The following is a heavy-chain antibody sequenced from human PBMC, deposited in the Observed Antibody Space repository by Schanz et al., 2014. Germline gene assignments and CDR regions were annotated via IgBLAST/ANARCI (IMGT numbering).Heavy chain of an antibody. CDR3: ARAQGVIRLYYGVDV. J-gene: IGHJ6*02. CDR2: IYSSGST. V-gene: IGHV3-53*01. D-gene: IGHD3-10*01. Sequence: EVQLVESGGGLIQPGGSLRLSCAVSGFTVNTNYMSWVRQAPGKGLEWVSTIYSSGSTYYADSVRGRFTISRDNSMNTVYLQMNSLRSDDAAVYYCARAQGVIRLYYGVDVWGQGTTVTVSS. CDR1: GFTVNTNY.